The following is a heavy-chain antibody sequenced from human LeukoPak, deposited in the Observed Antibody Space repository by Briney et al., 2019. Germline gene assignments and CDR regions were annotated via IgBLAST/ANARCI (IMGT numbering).Heavy chain of an antibody. V-gene: IGHV3-23*01. Sequence: PGGSLRLSCAASGFTFSSYAMSWVRQAPGKGLEWVSAISGSGGSTYYADSVKGRFTISRDNSKNTLYLQMNSLRAEDTAVYYCAKDKRNIVVVTAGFDYWGQGTLVTVSS. CDR2: ISGSGGST. CDR3: AKDKRNIVVVTAGFDY. D-gene: IGHD2-21*02. J-gene: IGHJ4*02. CDR1: GFTFSSYA.